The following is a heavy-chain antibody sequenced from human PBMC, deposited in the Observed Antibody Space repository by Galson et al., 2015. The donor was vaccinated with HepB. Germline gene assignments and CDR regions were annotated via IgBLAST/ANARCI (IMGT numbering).Heavy chain of an antibody. CDR2: TYYRSKWYN. V-gene: IGHV6-1*01. Sequence: CAISGDSVSSNSAAWNRIRQSPSRGLEWLGRTYYRSKWYNDYAVSVKSRITINPDTSKNQFSLQLNSVTPEDTAVYYCARGSIVVVPAALDAFDIWGQGTMVTVSS. CDR3: ARGSIVVVPAALDAFDI. J-gene: IGHJ3*02. CDR1: GDSVSSNSAA. D-gene: IGHD2-2*01.